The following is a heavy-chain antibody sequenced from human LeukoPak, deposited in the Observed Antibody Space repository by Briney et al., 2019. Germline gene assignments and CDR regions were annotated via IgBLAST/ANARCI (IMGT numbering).Heavy chain of an antibody. V-gene: IGHV3-53*01. Sequence: GGSLRLSCAASGFTVSSKYMSWVRQAPGKGLEWVSVIYSDKNTHYADSVKGRFTISRDISKNTLCLQMNSLRVEDTAVYFCAREGSSGWYNFWGQGTLVTVSS. CDR1: GFTVSSKY. CDR2: IYSDKNT. CDR3: AREGSSGWYNF. J-gene: IGHJ4*02. D-gene: IGHD6-13*01.